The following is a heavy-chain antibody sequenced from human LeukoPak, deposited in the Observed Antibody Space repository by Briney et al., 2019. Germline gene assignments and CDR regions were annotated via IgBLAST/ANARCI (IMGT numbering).Heavy chain of an antibody. CDR2: IKQDGSEK. CDR3: ARPQRWSWFDP. D-gene: IGHD4-23*01. Sequence: GGSLRLSCAASGFTFSSYAMSWVRQAPGKGLEWVANIKQDGSEKYYVDSVKGRFTISRDNAKNSLYLQMNSLRAEDTAVYYCARPQRWSWFDPWGQGTLVTVSS. CDR1: GFTFSSYA. J-gene: IGHJ5*02. V-gene: IGHV3-7*01.